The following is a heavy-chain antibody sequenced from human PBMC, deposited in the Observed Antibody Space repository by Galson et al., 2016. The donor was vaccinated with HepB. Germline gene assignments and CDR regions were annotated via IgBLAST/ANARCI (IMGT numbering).Heavy chain of an antibody. CDR2: IWFDGSSK. J-gene: IGHJ4*02. CDR3: AKRHEYCPPVGCSVDS. V-gene: IGHV3-33*06. D-gene: IGHD2/OR15-2a*01. Sequence: SLRLSCAASGFNLRIYGIHWVRQAPGKGLEWLSVIWFDGSSKHYADSVKGRFTISRDNSNNMLFLQMSSLRVDDTAVYYCAKRHEYCPPVGCSVDSWGQGTLVSVSS. CDR1: GFNLRIYG.